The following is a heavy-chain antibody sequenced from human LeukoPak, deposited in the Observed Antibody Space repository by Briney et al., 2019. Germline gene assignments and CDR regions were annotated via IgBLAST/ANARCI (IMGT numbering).Heavy chain of an antibody. V-gene: IGHV4-4*09. J-gene: IGHJ4*02. CDR3: ARGAMVTLFDY. Sequence: NSSETLSLTCTASGGSISSYYWSWIRQPPGKGLEWIGYIYTSGSTNYNPSLKSRVTISVDTSKNQFSLKLSSVTAADTAVYYCARGAMVTLFDYWGQGTLVTVSS. D-gene: IGHD5-18*01. CDR2: IYTSGST. CDR1: GGSISSYY.